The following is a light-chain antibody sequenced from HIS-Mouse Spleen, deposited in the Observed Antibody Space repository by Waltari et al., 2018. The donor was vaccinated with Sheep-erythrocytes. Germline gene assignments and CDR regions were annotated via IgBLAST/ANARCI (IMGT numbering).Light chain of an antibody. J-gene: IGLJ2*01. V-gene: IGLV3-25*03. Sequence: SYELTQPPSVSVSPGHTARITCSGDALPKQYAYWYQQKPGQAPVLVIYKDSGKPSGLPERFSGSSSGTTVTLTISGVQAEDEADYYCQSADSSGTYPRVFGGGTKLTVL. CDR2: KDS. CDR1: ALPKQY. CDR3: QSADSSGTYPRV.